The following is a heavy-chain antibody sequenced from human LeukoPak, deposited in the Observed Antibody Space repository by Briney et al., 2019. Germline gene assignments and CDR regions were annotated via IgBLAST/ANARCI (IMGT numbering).Heavy chain of an antibody. CDR3: ARELTNEGFDY. Sequence: PGGSLRLSCAASGFTFSSYSMNWVRQAPGKGLEWVSYISSSSSTIYYADSVKGRFTISRDNAKNSLYLQMNGLRAEDTAVYYCARELTNEGFDYWGQGTLVTVSS. CDR2: ISSSSSTI. J-gene: IGHJ4*02. CDR1: GFTFSSYS. D-gene: IGHD1-1*01. V-gene: IGHV3-48*04.